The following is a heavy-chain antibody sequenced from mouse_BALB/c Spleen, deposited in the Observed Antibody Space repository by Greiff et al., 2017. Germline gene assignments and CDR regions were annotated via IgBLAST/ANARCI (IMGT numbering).Heavy chain of an antibody. CDR3: AREYGNYWYFDV. V-gene: IGHV5-17*02. CDR1: GFTFSSFG. D-gene: IGHD2-10*02. CDR2: ISSGSSTI. J-gene: IGHJ1*01. Sequence: EVQGVESGGGLVQPGGSRKLSCAASGFTFSSFGMHWVRQAPEKGLEWVAYISSGSSTIYYADTVKGRFTISRDNPKNTLFLQMTSLRSEDTAMYYCAREYGNYWYFDVWGAGTTVTVSS.